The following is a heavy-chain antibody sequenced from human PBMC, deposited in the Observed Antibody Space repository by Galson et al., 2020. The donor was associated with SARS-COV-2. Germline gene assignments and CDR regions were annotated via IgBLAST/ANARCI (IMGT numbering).Heavy chain of an antibody. Sequence: GESLKISCQGSGYDISSFSINWVRQKPGKGLEWMGKIDPSESSTNTSPAFQGHVTISGDKSIYTAYVHWSSLKASDTAIYYCAGQGDNYWNGHGNGFDIWGQGTMVSVS. CDR3: AGQGDNYWNGHGNGFDI. J-gene: IGHJ3*02. D-gene: IGHD3-3*01. CDR2: IDPSESST. V-gene: IGHV5-10-1*01. CDR1: GYDISSFS.